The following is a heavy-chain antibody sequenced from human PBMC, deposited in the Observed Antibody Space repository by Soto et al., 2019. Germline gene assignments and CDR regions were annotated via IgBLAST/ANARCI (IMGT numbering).Heavy chain of an antibody. CDR1: GGSISSYY. J-gene: IGHJ5*02. D-gene: IGHD4-4*01. CDR3: ARRVPPDYNSFGNWFDP. CDR2: IYYSGST. Sequence: SETLSLTCTVSGGSISSYYWSWIRQPPGKGLEWIGYIYYSGSTNYNPSLKSRVTISVDTSKNQFSLKLSSVTAADTAVYYCARRVPPDYNSFGNWFDPWGQGTLVTVSS. V-gene: IGHV4-59*01.